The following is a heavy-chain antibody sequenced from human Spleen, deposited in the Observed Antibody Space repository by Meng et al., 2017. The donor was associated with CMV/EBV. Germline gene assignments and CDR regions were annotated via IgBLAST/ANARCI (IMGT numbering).Heavy chain of an antibody. V-gene: IGHV4-59*02. D-gene: IGHD3-22*01. CDR1: RGSVSSYY. J-gene: IGHJ1*01. CDR2: IYYSGST. Sequence: CPFSRGSVSSYYWSWIRQPPGKGLEWIGYIYYSGSTNYNPSLKSRVTISVDTSKNQFSLKLSSVTAADTAVYYCARDSSGYPMFQHWGQGTLVTVSS. CDR3: ARDSSGYPMFQH.